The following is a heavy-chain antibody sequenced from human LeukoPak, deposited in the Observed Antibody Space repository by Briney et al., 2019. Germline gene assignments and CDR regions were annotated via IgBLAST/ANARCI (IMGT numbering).Heavy chain of an antibody. J-gene: IGHJ5*02. Sequence: GGSLRLSCAASGFTFRSHGMHWVRQAPGKGLEWVSSISSSSSYIYYADSVKGRFTISRDNAKNSLYLQMNSLRAEDTAVYYCARDGEPGGFDPWGQGTLVTVSS. CDR3: ARDGEPGGFDP. V-gene: IGHV3-21*01. D-gene: IGHD1-14*01. CDR1: GFTFRSHG. CDR2: ISSSSSYI.